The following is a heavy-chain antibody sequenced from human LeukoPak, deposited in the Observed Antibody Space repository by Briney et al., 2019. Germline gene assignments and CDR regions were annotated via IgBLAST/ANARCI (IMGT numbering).Heavy chain of an antibody. CDR1: GYTFTSYD. Sequence: ASVEVSCKASGYTFTSYDINWVRQATGQGLEWMGWMNPNSGNTGYAQKFQGRVTMTRNTSISTAYMELSSLRSEDTAVYYCARGHGDSRVDASDIWGQGTMVTVSS. V-gene: IGHV1-8*01. CDR2: MNPNSGNT. CDR3: ARGHGDSRVDASDI. D-gene: IGHD4-17*01. J-gene: IGHJ3*02.